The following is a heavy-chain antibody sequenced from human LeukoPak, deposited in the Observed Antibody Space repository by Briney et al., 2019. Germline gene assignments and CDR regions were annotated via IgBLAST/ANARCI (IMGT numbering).Heavy chain of an antibody. J-gene: IGHJ4*02. CDR1: GGSVSSGSYY. D-gene: IGHD3-22*01. V-gene: IGHV4-61*01. CDR3: ARSLGECYYDSSGFGY. Sequence: SETLSLTCTVSGGSVSSGSYYWSWIRQPPGKGLEWIGYIYYSGSTNYNPSLKSRVTISVDTSKNQFSLKLSSVTAADTAVYYCARSLGECYYDSSGFGYWGQGTLVTVSS. CDR2: IYYSGST.